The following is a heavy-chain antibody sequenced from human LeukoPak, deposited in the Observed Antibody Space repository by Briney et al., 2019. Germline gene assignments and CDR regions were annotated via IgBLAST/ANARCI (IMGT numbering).Heavy chain of an antibody. CDR3: ITEPHDYGDFTFGY. D-gene: IGHD4-17*01. CDR2: ISSKSDGGTT. J-gene: IGHJ4*02. V-gene: IGHV3-15*01. CDR1: ELAFKNVW. Sequence: PGGSLRLSCGASELAFKNVWMSWVRQAPGKGLEWVGRISSKSDGGTTDYAAPVKGRFTISRDDSTNTLSLQMSGLKAEDTALYFCITEPHDYGDFTFGYWGQGTLVTVSS.